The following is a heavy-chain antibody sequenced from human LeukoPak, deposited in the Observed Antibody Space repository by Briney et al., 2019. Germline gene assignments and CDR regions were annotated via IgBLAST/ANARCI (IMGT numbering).Heavy chain of an antibody. CDR2: INHSGST. Sequence: KPSETLSLTCAVYGGSFSGYYWSWIRQPPGEGLEWIGEINHSGSTNYNPSLKSRVTISVDTSKNQFSLKLSSVTAADTAVYYCARGYCSGGSCYSWFDPWGQGTLVTVSS. CDR1: GGSFSGYY. V-gene: IGHV4-34*01. J-gene: IGHJ5*02. D-gene: IGHD2-15*01. CDR3: ARGYCSGGSCYSWFDP.